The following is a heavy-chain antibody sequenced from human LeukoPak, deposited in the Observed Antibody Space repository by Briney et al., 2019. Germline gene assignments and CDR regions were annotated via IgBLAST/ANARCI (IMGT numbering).Heavy chain of an antibody. Sequence: AAVKVSCKASGYTFTSYYMHWVRQAPAQGQEWMGIINPSGGSTSYAQKFQGRVTMTRDTSTSTVYMELSSLRSEDTAVYYCARIPHYYDSSGYYLDYWGQGTLATVSS. D-gene: IGHD3-22*01. CDR2: INPSGGST. CDR1: GYTFTSYY. CDR3: ARIPHYYDSSGYYLDY. V-gene: IGHV1-46*01. J-gene: IGHJ4*02.